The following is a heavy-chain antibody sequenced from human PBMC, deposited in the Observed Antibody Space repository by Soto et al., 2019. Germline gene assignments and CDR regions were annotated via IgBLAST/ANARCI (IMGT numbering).Heavy chain of an antibody. Sequence: PGGSLRLSCAASGFTFSSYEMNWVRQAPGKGLEWVSYISSSGSTIYYADSVKGRFTISRDNAKNSLYLQMNSLRAEDTAVYYCARVNGHSSSGPSYYYYYYGMDVWGQGTTVTVYS. CDR2: ISSSGSTI. CDR3: ARVNGHSSSGPSYYYYYYGMDV. V-gene: IGHV3-48*03. J-gene: IGHJ6*02. D-gene: IGHD6-13*01. CDR1: GFTFSSYE.